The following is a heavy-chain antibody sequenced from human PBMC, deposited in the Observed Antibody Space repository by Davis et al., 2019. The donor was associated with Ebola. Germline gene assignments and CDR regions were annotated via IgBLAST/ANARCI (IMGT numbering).Heavy chain of an antibody. J-gene: IGHJ6*02. Sequence: SETLSLTCAVYGGSFSGYYWRWIRQPPGKGLEWIGEINHSGSTNYNPSLKSRVTISVDTSKNQFSLKLSSVTAADTAVYYCARVIRYYYYYGMDVWGQGTTVTVSS. CDR2: INHSGST. V-gene: IGHV4-34*01. CDR1: GGSFSGYY. D-gene: IGHD3-10*01. CDR3: ARVIRYYYYYGMDV.